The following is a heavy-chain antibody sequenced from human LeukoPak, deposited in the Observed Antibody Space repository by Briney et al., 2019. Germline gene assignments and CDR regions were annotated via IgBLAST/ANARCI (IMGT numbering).Heavy chain of an antibody. CDR3: ASWGSSAFDY. CDR1: GGSTSSYY. J-gene: IGHJ4*02. Sequence: SETLSLTCTVSGGSTSSYYWSWIRQPPGKGLEWIGYIYYSGSTNYNPSLKSRVTISVDTSKNQFSLKLSSVTAADTAVYYCASWGSSAFDYWGQGTLVTVSS. V-gene: IGHV4-59*01. CDR2: IYYSGST. D-gene: IGHD3-16*01.